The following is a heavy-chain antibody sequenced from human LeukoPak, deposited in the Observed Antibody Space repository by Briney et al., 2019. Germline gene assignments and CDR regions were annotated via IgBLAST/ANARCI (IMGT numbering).Heavy chain of an antibody. D-gene: IGHD6-19*01. CDR3: AKRGPAGAGKSPDYFDY. V-gene: IGHV3-23*01. CDR1: GFNFGSYT. Sequence: PEGSLRLSCFGSGFNFGSYTMNWVRQAPGKGLEWVSAIIGSGDRTYYADSVKGRFTISRDNSKNTVYLQMNSLRAEDTAVYYCAKRGPAGAGKSPDYFDYWGQGTLVTVSS. J-gene: IGHJ4*02. CDR2: IIGSGDRT.